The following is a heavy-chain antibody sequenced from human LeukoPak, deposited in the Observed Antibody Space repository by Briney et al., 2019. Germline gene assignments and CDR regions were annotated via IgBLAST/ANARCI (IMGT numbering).Heavy chain of an antibody. CDR3: ARSHSGDDY. Sequence: GSLRLSCAASGFTFSSYEMHWVRQSPGKGLEWVSYISSSGSTIYYADSVKGRFTISRDNAKNSLYLQMNSLRAEDTAVYYCARSHSGDDYWGQGTLVTVSS. CDR1: GFTFSSYE. V-gene: IGHV3-48*03. CDR2: ISSSGSTI. D-gene: IGHD2-21*01. J-gene: IGHJ4*02.